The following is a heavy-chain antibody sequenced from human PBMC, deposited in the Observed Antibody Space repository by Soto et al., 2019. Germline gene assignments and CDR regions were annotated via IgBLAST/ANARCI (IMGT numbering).Heavy chain of an antibody. CDR2: IGTSGKTI. D-gene: IGHD4-4*01. Sequence: PGGSLRLSCAVSGFTFSSYEMNWVRQAPGKGLEWVSYIGTSGKTIYYADSVRGRFTISRDNAKSSLYLQMNSLRAEDTAVYFCARDPAIYSGKFDYGLDVWGRGTTVTAP. CDR3: ARDPAIYSGKFDYGLDV. J-gene: IGHJ6*02. V-gene: IGHV3-48*03. CDR1: GFTFSSYE.